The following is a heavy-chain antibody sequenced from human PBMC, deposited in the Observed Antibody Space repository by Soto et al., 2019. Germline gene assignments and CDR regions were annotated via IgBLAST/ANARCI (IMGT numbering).Heavy chain of an antibody. Sequence: SETLSLTCTVSGGSISSYYWSWIRQPPGKGLEWIGYIYYSGSTNYNPSLKSRVTISVDTSKNQFSLKLSTVTAADTAVYYCAREGPQEWLVRPHGYYYYMDVWGKGTTVTVSS. CDR3: AREGPQEWLVRPHGYYYYMDV. CDR2: IYYSGST. CDR1: GGSISSYY. J-gene: IGHJ6*03. V-gene: IGHV4-59*01. D-gene: IGHD6-19*01.